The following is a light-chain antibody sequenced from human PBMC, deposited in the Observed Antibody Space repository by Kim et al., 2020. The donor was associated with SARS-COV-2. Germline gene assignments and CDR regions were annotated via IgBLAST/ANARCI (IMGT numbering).Light chain of an antibody. CDR3: QVWDSSSDHVV. CDR2: YDS. CDR1: NIGSKS. Sequence: SYELTQPPSVSVAQGKTARITCGGNNIGSKSVHWYQQKPGQAPVLGIYYDSDRPSGIPERFSGSNSGNTANLTTSRVEAGDEADYYCQVWDSSSDHVVFG. J-gene: IGLJ2*01. V-gene: IGLV3-21*04.